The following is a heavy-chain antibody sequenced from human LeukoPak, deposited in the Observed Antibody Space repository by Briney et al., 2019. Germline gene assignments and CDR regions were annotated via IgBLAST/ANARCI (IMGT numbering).Heavy chain of an antibody. CDR2: ISYDGSNK. D-gene: IGHD2-15*01. Sequence: QTGGSLRLSCAASGFTFSSYGMHWVRQAPDKGLEWVAVISYDGSNKYYADSVKGRFTISRDNSKNTLYLQMNSLRAEDTAVYYCAKDLVVVAATPGNYFDYWGQGTLVTVSS. J-gene: IGHJ4*02. CDR1: GFTFSSYG. V-gene: IGHV3-30*18. CDR3: AKDLVVVAATPGNYFDY.